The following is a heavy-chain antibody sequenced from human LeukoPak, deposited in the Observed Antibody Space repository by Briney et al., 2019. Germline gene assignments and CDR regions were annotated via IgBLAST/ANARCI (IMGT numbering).Heavy chain of an antibody. D-gene: IGHD3-22*01. CDR1: AGSINTYY. Sequence: PSETLSLTCTVSAGSINTYYWSWIRQPPGKGLEWIGYMYYSGNTNYNPSLKSRVTMSADTSKNQFSLRLSSVTAADTAVYYCATMTRRGKSHFDNWGQGTLVSVSS. J-gene: IGHJ4*02. V-gene: IGHV4-59*08. CDR3: ATMTRRGKSHFDN. CDR2: MYYSGNT.